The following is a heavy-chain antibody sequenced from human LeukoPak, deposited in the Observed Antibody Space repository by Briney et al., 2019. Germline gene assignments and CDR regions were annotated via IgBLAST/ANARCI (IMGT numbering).Heavy chain of an antibody. CDR2: FDPEDGET. CDR3: ATGGRIPFRRPPDY. CDR1: GYTLTELS. D-gene: IGHD3-16*01. Sequence: ASVKVPCKVSGYTLTELSMHWVRQAPGKGLEWMGGFDPEDGETIYAQRFQGRVTMTEDTSTDTAYMELSSLRSGDTAVYYCATGGRIPFRRPPDYWGQGTLVTVSS. V-gene: IGHV1-24*01. J-gene: IGHJ4*02.